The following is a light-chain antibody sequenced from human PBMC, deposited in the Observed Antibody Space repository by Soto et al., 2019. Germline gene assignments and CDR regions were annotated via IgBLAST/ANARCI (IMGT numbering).Light chain of an antibody. CDR2: KVS. V-gene: IGKV2-24*01. CDR3: MQASHLPYA. J-gene: IGKJ2*01. Sequence: DIVLTQTPLSTPVTLGQPASISCRSSQSLLNNDGNTYLSWLQQRPGQPPRLLIYKVSNRFSGVPDRFSGSGAGTYFTLRISRVEAEDVGVYYCMQASHLPYAFGQGTKLEIK. CDR1: QSLLNNDGNTY.